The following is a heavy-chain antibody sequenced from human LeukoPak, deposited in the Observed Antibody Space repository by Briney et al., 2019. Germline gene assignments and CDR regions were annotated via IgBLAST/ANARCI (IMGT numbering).Heavy chain of an antibody. D-gene: IGHD2-21*02. Sequence: SETLSLTCTVSGGSISSYYWSWIRQPPGKGLEWIGYIYYSGSTNYNPSLKSRVTISVDTSKNQFSLKLSSVTAADTAVYCCARQHIVVVTATRVAGAFDIWGQGTMVTVSS. CDR2: IYYSGST. V-gene: IGHV4-59*08. CDR1: GGSISSYY. CDR3: ARQHIVVVTATRVAGAFDI. J-gene: IGHJ3*02.